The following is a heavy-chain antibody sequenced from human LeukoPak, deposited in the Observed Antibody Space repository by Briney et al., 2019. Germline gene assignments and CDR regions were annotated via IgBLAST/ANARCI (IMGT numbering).Heavy chain of an antibody. J-gene: IGHJ4*02. CDR1: GLAVSEYW. D-gene: IGHD2-15*01. Sequence: GGSLRLACAAAGLAVSEYWMRWVRQAGGGGRGWVANIKPDGGHQNYVDSVKGRFTISRDNAKNSLYLQMNSLRAEDTAIYYCASTFPYCGGGSCALGGQGTLVTVSS. CDR3: ASTFPYCGGGSCAL. CDR2: IKPDGGHQ. V-gene: IGHV3-7*01.